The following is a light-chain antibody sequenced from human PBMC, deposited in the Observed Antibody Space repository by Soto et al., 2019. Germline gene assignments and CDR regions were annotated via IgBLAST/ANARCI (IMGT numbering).Light chain of an antibody. V-gene: IGLV3-1*01. CDR3: QAWDSRTAI. Sequence: SYELTQPPSVSVSPGQTASITCSAYKLGDSFTCWYQQKTGQSPVLVIYQDTKRPSGIPERFSGSNSGNTATLTISGTQPMDEADYYCQAWDSRTAIFGGGTKLTVL. J-gene: IGLJ2*01. CDR1: KLGDSF. CDR2: QDT.